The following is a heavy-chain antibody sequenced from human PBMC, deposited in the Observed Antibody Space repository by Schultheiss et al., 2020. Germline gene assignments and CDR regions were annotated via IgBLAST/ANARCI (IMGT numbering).Heavy chain of an antibody. CDR2: ITGNSGKT. D-gene: IGHD6-6*01. Sequence: GGSLRLSCAASGFTFSSYTMNWVRQVPGRGLEWVSSITGNSGKTNYADSVKGRFTISRDNSKNSLYLQMNSLRPEDTALYYCVKRRNLNCNSSPFENWGKGTLVTVSS. J-gene: IGHJ4*02. CDR1: GFTFSSYT. V-gene: IGHV3-21*04. CDR3: VKRRNLNCNSSPFEN.